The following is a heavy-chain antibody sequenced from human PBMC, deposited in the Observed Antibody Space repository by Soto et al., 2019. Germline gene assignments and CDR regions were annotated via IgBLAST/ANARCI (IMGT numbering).Heavy chain of an antibody. CDR1: GFTFSDYY. Sequence: QVQLVESGGGLVKPGGSLRLSCAASGFTFSDYYMSWIRQAPGKGLEWVSYISSSGSTIYYADSVKGLFTISGDNAKNSLYLQMNRLRAEDTAVYYCAGEGIQLWLHAFDIWGQGTMVTVSS. D-gene: IGHD5-18*01. V-gene: IGHV3-11*01. CDR3: AGEGIQLWLHAFDI. CDR2: ISSSGSTI. J-gene: IGHJ3*02.